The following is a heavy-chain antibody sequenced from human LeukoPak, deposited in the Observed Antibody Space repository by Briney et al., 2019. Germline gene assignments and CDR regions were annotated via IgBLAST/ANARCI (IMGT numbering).Heavy chain of an antibody. CDR1: GFIFSSYS. D-gene: IGHD1-26*01. V-gene: IGHV3-48*04. Sequence: YPGGSLRPSCAASGFIFSSYSMNWVRQAPGKGLEWVSYISSSSSTIHYADSVKGRFTISRDNAKNTLYLQMNSLRAEDTAVYYCARVTVGPRGAFDIWGQGTMVTVSS. CDR3: ARVTVGPRGAFDI. CDR2: ISSSSSTI. J-gene: IGHJ3*02.